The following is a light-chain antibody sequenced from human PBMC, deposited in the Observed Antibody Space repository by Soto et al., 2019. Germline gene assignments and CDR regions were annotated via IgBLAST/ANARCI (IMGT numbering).Light chain of an antibody. V-gene: IGKV1-9*01. CDR3: HQLNSYQFT. CDR1: QGISSY. Sequence: IQLTQSPSSLSASVGDRVTITCRASQGISSYLAWYQQKPGKAPKLLIYAASTLQGGVPSRFSGSGSGTDFTLTISRMQTEDFATDFCHQLNSYQFTLGQGTRLEIQ. CDR2: AAS. J-gene: IGKJ5*01.